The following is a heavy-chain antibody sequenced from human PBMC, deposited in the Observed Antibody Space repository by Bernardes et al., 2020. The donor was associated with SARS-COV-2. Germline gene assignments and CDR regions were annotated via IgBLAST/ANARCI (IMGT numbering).Heavy chain of an antibody. V-gene: IGHV3-23*01. J-gene: IGHJ6*04. CDR3: AKVIAAAGKGGVFDYYYGMDG. CDR2: ISGRGGST. CDR1: GFTFSIYA. Sequence: GGSLRLSCTASGFTFSIYAMSWVRQAPGKGLEWVSAISGRGGSTCYADSVRGRFTISRDNSKNTLYMQMNSLRAEDTAVYYCAKVIAAAGKGGVFDYYYGMDGWGKGTTVTVS. D-gene: IGHD6-13*01.